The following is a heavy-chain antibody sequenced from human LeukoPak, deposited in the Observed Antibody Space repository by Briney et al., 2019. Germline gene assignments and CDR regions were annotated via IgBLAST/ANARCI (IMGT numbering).Heavy chain of an antibody. CDR3: ARDQWLDY. CDR2: IGSTGNPI. CDR1: GFTFSGYI. V-gene: IGHV3-48*01. D-gene: IGHD6-19*01. J-gene: IGHJ4*02. Sequence: GGSLRLSCAASGFTFSGYIMNWVRQAPGQGREWVSFIGSTGNPIYYADPVKGRFTVSRDNAKNSLYLQMNSLRAEDTAVYYCARDQWLDYWGQGTLVTVSS.